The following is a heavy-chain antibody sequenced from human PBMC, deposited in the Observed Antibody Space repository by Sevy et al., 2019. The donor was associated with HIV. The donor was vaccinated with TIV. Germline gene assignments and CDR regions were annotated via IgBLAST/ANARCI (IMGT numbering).Heavy chain of an antibody. D-gene: IGHD4-4*01. CDR2: IWYDGSNK. Sequence: GGSLRLSCAASGFTFSSYGMHWVRQAPGKGLEWVAFIWYDGSNKYYADSVKGRFTISRDNSKNTLYLQMNSLRAEDTAVYYCARKGWDGYSLPLDYWGQGTLVTVSS. J-gene: IGHJ4*02. V-gene: IGHV3-33*01. CDR1: GFTFSSYG. CDR3: ARKGWDGYSLPLDY.